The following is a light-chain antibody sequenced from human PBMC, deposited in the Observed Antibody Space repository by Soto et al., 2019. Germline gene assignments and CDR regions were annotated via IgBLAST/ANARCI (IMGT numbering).Light chain of an antibody. CDR1: QDISSW. J-gene: IGKJ4*01. Sequence: DIQMTRSPSSVSVSVGDRVTITCRASQDISSWLVWYQHKPGQAPKLLIYAASTLQSGVPSRFSGSGSGTDFSLSISSVQTEDFETYYCQQANSLPLTFGGGTKVDIK. CDR3: QQANSLPLT. CDR2: AAS. V-gene: IGKV1D-12*01.